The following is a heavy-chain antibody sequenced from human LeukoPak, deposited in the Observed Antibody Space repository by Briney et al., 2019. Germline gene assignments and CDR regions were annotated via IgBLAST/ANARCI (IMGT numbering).Heavy chain of an antibody. D-gene: IGHD1-26*01. CDR1: GFTFSSYG. CDR3: ARDIPPYYRNDY. V-gene: IGHV3-30*02. Sequence: GGSLRLSCAASGFTFSSYGMHWVRQAPGKGLEWVAFIRYDGSNKYYVDSVKGRFTISRDNAKNSLYLQMNSLRAEDTAVYYCARDIPPYYRNDYWGQGTLVTVSS. J-gene: IGHJ4*02. CDR2: IRYDGSNK.